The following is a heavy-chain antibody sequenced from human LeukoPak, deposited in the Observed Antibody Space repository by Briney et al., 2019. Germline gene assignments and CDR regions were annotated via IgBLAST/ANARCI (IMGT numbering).Heavy chain of an antibody. J-gene: IGHJ4*02. Sequence: SQTLSLTCTVSGGSNSSGSYYWSWIRQPAGKGLEWIGRIYTSGSTNYNPSLKSRVTISVDTSKNQFSLKLSSVTAADTAVYYCAREGVAYYDFWSGYHYYFDYWGQGTLVTVSS. CDR2: IYTSGST. V-gene: IGHV4-61*02. D-gene: IGHD3-3*01. CDR3: AREGVAYYDFWSGYHYYFDY. CDR1: GGSNSSGSYY.